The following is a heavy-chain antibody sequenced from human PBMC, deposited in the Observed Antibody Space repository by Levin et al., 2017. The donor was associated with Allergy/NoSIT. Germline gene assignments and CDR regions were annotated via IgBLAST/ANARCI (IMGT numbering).Heavy chain of an antibody. D-gene: IGHD3-3*01. J-gene: IGHJ6*03. V-gene: IGHV3-43*01. CDR1: GFTFDDYT. CDR3: ARGGAIWSGFYYYYMDV. Sequence: GGSLRLSCAASGFTFDDYTMHWVRQAPGKGLEWVSLISWDGGSTYYADSVKGRFTISRDNSKNSLYLQMNSLRTEDTALYYCARGGAIWSGFYYYYMDVWGKGTTVTVSS. CDR2: ISWDGGST.